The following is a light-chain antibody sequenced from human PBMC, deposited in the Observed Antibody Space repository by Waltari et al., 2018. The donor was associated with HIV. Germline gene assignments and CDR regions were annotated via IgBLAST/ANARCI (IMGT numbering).Light chain of an antibody. J-gene: IGLJ3*02. V-gene: IGLV1-47*01. Sequence: QSVLTQPPSASGAPGQRVTISCSGSSANIGNTVYWYQQLPGTAPKVLTYRGNQRPSGVPDRFSGSRSGTSASLDVSGLRSEDEANYICAAWDDILSGWVFGGGTKLTVL. CDR1: SANIGNT. CDR2: RGN. CDR3: AAWDDILSGWV.